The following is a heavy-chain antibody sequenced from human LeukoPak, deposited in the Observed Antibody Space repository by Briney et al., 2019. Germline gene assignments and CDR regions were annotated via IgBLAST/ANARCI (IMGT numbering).Heavy chain of an antibody. CDR1: GGSISSYY. CDR3: ARDHVSGSYYLGAFDI. V-gene: IGHV4-59*01. J-gene: IGHJ3*02. D-gene: IGHD1-26*01. CDR2: IYYSGST. Sequence: KPSETLSLTCTVSGGSISSYYWSWIRQPPGKGLEWIGYIYYSGSTNYNPSLKSRVTISVDTSKNQFSLKLSSVTAADTAVYYCARDHVSGSYYLGAFDIWGQGTMVTVSS.